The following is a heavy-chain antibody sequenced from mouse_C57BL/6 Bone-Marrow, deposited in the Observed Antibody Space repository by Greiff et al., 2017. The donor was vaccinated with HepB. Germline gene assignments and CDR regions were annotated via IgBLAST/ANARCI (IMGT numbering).Heavy chain of an antibody. CDR3: ARGDLLWPPGGFAY. Sequence: VKLMESGPGLVAPSQSLSITCTVSGFSLTSYAISWVRQPPGKGLEWLGVIWTGGGTNYNSALKSRLSISKDNSKSQVFLKMNSLQTDDTARYYCARGDLLWPPGGFAYWGQGTLVTVSA. D-gene: IGHD2-1*01. J-gene: IGHJ3*01. V-gene: IGHV2-9-1*01. CDR1: GFSLTSYA. CDR2: IWTGGGT.